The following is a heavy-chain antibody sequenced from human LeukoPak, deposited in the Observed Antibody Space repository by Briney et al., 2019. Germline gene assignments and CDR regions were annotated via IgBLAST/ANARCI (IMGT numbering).Heavy chain of an antibody. V-gene: IGHV2-70*11. Sequence: TLSLTCTVSGGSISSDYWSWIRQPPGKALEWLARIDWDDDKYYSTSLKTRLTISKDTSKNQVVLTMTNMDPVDTATYYCARMQSSGYRYFDYWGQGTLVTASS. CDR1: GGSISSDYW. CDR2: IDWDDDK. J-gene: IGHJ4*02. CDR3: ARMQSSGYRYFDY. D-gene: IGHD3-22*01.